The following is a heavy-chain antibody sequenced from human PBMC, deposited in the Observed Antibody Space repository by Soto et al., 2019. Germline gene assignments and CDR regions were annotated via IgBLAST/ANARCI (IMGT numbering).Heavy chain of an antibody. CDR1: GFTFSNAW. V-gene: IGHV3-15*01. CDR2: IKSKTDGGTR. Sequence: PGGSLRLSCAASGFTFSNAWMSWVRQVPGKGLEWVGRIKSKTDGGTRDYAAPVKGRFTISREDSKKTLYLQMNSLEAEDTGVYYCTRGSYQGNYYYYGMDVWGQGTTVTVAS. CDR3: TRGSYQGNYYYYGMDV. J-gene: IGHJ6*02. D-gene: IGHD1-26*01.